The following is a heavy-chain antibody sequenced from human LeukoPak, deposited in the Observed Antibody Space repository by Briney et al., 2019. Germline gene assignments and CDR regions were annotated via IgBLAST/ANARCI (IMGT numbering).Heavy chain of an antibody. D-gene: IGHD6-19*01. CDR2: IYYTGST. CDR3: ARSGYSSGWYEKYFDY. CDR1: GGSISSKNYY. V-gene: IGHV4-39*01. Sequence: SETLSLTCTVSGGSISSKNYYWGWIRQPPGKGPEWIGSIYYTGSTFYYPSLKSRVTISLDTSKNQFSLRVSSVTAADTAVYYCARSGYSSGWYEKYFDYWGQGTLVTVSS. J-gene: IGHJ4*02.